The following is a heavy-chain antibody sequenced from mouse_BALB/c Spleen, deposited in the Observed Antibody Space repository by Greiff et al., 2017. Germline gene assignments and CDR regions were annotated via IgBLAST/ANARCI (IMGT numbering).Heavy chain of an antibody. Sequence: EVMLVESGGGLVKPGGSLKLSCAASGFTFSSYAMSWVRQTPEKRLEWVASISSGGSTYYPDSVKGRFTISRDNARNILYLQMSSLRSEDTAMYYCTLRDYFDYWGQGTTLTVSS. D-gene: IGHD2-12*01. V-gene: IGHV5-6-5*01. CDR2: ISSGGST. CDR3: TLRDYFDY. CDR1: GFTFSSYA. J-gene: IGHJ2*01.